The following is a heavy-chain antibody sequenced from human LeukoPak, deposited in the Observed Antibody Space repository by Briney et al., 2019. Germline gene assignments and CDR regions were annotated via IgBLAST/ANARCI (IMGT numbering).Heavy chain of an antibody. V-gene: IGHV4-61*02. CDR2: IYTSGST. CDR3: ARGWTYMDV. J-gene: IGHJ6*03. Sequence: PSETLSLTCTVSGASISSGGYYWSWIRQPAGKGLEWIGRIYTSGSTNYNPSLKSRVTISVDTSKNQFSLKLSSVTAADTAVYYCARGWTYMDVWGKGTTVTISS. CDR1: GASISSGGYY. D-gene: IGHD3/OR15-3a*01.